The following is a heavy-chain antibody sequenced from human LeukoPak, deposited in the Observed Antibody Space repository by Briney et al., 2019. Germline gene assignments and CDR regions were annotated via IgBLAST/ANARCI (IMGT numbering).Heavy chain of an antibody. J-gene: IGHJ4*02. V-gene: IGHV3-53*01. CDR2: IYRDGRT. CDR3: ATESGYFDSGGYFDS. Sequence: PVGSLRLSRAASGFSVSSKYMSCVPQAPGKGLEWVSVIYRDGRTYYADSVKARFTISRDNSKNHLYLQMNSLRAEDTALYYCATESGYFDSGGYFDSWGQGTLVTVSS. CDR1: GFSVSSKY. D-gene: IGHD3-22*01.